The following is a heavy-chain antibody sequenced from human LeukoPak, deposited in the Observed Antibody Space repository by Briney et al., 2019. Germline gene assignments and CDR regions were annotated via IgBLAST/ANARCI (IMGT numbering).Heavy chain of an antibody. D-gene: IGHD6-25*01. CDR2: ISGSGGST. CDR3: AKDLIGFYSSGWYFDY. CDR1: GFTFSSYA. J-gene: IGHJ4*02. V-gene: IGHV3-23*01. Sequence: GGSLRLSCAASGFTFSSYAMSWVRQAPGKGLEWVSAISGSGGSTYYADSVKGRFTISGDNSKNTLYLQMNSLRAEDTALYYCAKDLIGFYSSGWYFDYWGQGTLVTVSS.